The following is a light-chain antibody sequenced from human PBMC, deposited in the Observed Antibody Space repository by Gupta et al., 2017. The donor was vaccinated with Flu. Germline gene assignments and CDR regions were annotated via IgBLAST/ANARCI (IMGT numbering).Light chain of an antibody. CDR1: QSVSSN. V-gene: IGKV3-15*01. J-gene: IGKJ2*01. CDR2: GAS. Sequence: IVMTQSPAKLPVSPGARATLSCRASQSVSSNLAWYQQKSGQAPRLSIYGASTRATGIPARFSGSGSTTEFTLTISSLQSEDFAVYYCQQYNYYYTFGQGTKLEIK. CDR3: QQYNYYYT.